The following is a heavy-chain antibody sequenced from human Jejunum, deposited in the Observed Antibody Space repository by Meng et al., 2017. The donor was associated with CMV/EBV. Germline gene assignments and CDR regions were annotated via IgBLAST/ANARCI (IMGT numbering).Heavy chain of an antibody. Sequence: QIPLQEAGPTLVKPTNTLTLTCTFSGFSLSTSEVGVGWIRQPPGKALEWLAVIYWDDDKRYSPSLKSRLTITKDTSKNQVVLTLTNMDPVDTATYYCALFTRSWFDPWGQGTLVTVSS. CDR2: IYWDDDK. V-gene: IGHV2-5*02. CDR3: ALFTRSWFDP. D-gene: IGHD2-2*01. CDR1: GFSLSTSEVG. J-gene: IGHJ5*02.